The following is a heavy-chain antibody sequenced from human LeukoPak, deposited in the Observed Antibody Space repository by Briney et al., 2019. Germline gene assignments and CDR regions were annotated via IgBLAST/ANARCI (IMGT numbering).Heavy chain of an antibody. CDR3: ARVSFVEMATIYDY. CDR1: GDSISSSNW. Sequence: PSGTLSLTCAVSGDSISSSNWWSWVRLPPGKGLEWIGEIYHSGSTNYNPSLKSRVTISVDKSQNQFSLKVTSVTAADTAVYYCARVSFVEMATIYDYWGQGTLVTVSS. CDR2: IYHSGST. D-gene: IGHD5-24*01. V-gene: IGHV4-4*02. J-gene: IGHJ4*02.